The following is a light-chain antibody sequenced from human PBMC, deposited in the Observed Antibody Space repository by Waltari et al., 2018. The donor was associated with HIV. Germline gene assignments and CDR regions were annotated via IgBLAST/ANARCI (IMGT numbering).Light chain of an antibody. Sequence: QSALTPPASVSGSPGQSITISCTGTRSDVGGSNSVAWYQQHPGKAPKLIIYDVRNRPSGGPYRFSGSKSGNTASLTISGLQAEDEADYYCKSKTSSSTPCVFGTGTKVTVL. J-gene: IGLJ1*01. V-gene: IGLV2-14*03. CDR2: DVR. CDR1: RSDVGGSNS. CDR3: KSKTSSSTPCV.